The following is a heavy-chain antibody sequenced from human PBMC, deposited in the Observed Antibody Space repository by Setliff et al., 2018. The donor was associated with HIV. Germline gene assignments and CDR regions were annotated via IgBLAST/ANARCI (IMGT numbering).Heavy chain of an antibody. CDR1: ADTFTNCL. J-gene: IGHJ3*01. CDR2: INTDSGTP. CDR3: ARGQTMYGVVIYDAFNV. V-gene: IGHV7-4-1*02. Sequence: GASVKVSCKASADTFTNCLINWVRQAPGQGLEWMGWINTDSGTPTYAQAFTGRFVFSLDTSVSTAFLQITSLSAEDTALYYCARGQTMYGVVIYDAFNVWGHGTMVTVS. D-gene: IGHD3-3*01.